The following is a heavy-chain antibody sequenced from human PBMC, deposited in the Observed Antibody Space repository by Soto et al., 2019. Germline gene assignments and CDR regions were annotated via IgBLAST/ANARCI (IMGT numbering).Heavy chain of an antibody. CDR2: IWYDGSHK. Sequence: QVELVESGGGVVQPGGSLRLSCAASAGFTFSDFGFHWVRQAPGKGLAWVAVIWYDGSHKYYAESVKGRFTISREHSEKTVDLPMNNLRGEDTAVYYCAREQVGSGYWYFDLWGRGSLVSVSA. D-gene: IGHD1-26*01. J-gene: IGHJ2*01. V-gene: IGHV3-33*01. CDR1: AGFTFSDFG. CDR3: AREQVGSGYWYFDL.